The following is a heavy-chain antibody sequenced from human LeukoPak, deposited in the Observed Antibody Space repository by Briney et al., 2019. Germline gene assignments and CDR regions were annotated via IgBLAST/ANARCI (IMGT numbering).Heavy chain of an antibody. Sequence: GASLRLSCAASGFTFSSYAMSWVRQAPGKGLEWVSAISGSGGSTYYADSVKGRFTISRDNSKNTLYLQMNSLRAEDTAVYYCAKDRDWNYVGDWFDPWGRGTLVTVSS. D-gene: IGHD1-7*01. V-gene: IGHV3-23*01. CDR2: ISGSGGST. CDR1: GFTFSSYA. J-gene: IGHJ5*02. CDR3: AKDRDWNYVGDWFDP.